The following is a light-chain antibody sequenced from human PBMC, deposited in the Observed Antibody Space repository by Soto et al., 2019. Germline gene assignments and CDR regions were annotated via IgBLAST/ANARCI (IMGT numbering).Light chain of an antibody. J-gene: IGLJ2*01. CDR3: ISYTSSSTHVV. V-gene: IGLV2-14*01. CDR2: EVS. CDR1: TSDVGGYNY. Sequence: QSALTQPASVSGSPGQSITISCTGTTSDVGGYNYVSWYQQHPGKAPKLMIYEVSDRPSGISNRFSGSKSGNTASLTISGLQAEDEADYYCISYTSSSTHVVFGGGTQLTVL.